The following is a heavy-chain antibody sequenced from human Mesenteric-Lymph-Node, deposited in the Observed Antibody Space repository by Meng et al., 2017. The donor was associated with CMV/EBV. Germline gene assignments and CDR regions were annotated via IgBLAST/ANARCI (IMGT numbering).Heavy chain of an antibody. CDR2: INAGNGNT. CDR3: ARSTTGTIFLYDY. Sequence: CKASGYTFTGYYMHWVRQAPGQGLEWMGWINAGNGNTKYSQKFQGRVTITRDTSASTAYMELSSLRSEDTAVYYCARSTTGTIFLYDYWGQGTLVTVSS. J-gene: IGHJ4*02. CDR1: GYTFTGYY. D-gene: IGHD1-1*01. V-gene: IGHV1-3*01.